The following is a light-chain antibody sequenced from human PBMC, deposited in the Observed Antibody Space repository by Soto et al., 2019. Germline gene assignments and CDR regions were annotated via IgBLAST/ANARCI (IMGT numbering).Light chain of an antibody. Sequence: QSVLTQPPSVSGAPGQRVTISCTGSTSNIGASYGVHWYQHLPGTAPKLLIYGYSIRPSGVPDRFSGSKSGTSASLAITGLQPEDEADYYCQSYDSSLKRVVFGGGTKLTVL. CDR3: QSYDSSLKRVV. CDR2: GYS. V-gene: IGLV1-40*01. J-gene: IGLJ2*01. CDR1: TSNIGASYG.